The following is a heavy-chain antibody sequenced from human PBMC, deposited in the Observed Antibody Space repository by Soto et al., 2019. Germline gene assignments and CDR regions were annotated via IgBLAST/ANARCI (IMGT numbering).Heavy chain of an antibody. D-gene: IGHD4-17*01. V-gene: IGHV4-31*03. CDR1: GGSISSGGYY. Sequence: QVQLQESGPGLVKPSQTLSLTCTVSGGSISSGGYYWSWIRQHPGKGLEWIGYIYYSGSTYYNPSLKSRVTIAVDTSKNQCSLKLSSVTAADTAVYYCARECGDYGTDAVDIWCQGTMVTVSS. CDR2: IYYSGST. CDR3: ARECGDYGTDAVDI. J-gene: IGHJ3*02.